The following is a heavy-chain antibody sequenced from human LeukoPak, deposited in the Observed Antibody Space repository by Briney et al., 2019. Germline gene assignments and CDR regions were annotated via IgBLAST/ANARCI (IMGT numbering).Heavy chain of an antibody. CDR3: ATDSDIRFLDMDV. CDR2: VDPEDGET. CDR1: GYTFTDYY. Sequence: GATVKISCKASGYTFTDYYMHWVQQAPGKGLEWMGRVDPEDGETIYAEKFQGRVTITADTSTDTAYMELSSLRSEDTAVYYCATDSDIRFLDMDVWGKGTTVTVSS. D-gene: IGHD3-3*01. V-gene: IGHV1-69-2*01. J-gene: IGHJ6*03.